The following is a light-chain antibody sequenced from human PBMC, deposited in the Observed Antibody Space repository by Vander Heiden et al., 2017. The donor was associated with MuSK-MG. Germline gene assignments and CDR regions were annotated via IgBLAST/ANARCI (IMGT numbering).Light chain of an antibody. CDR1: QSVSSSY. J-gene: IGKJ4*01. V-gene: IGKV3-20*01. CDR3: QQEGSSPLT. Sequence: EIVLTQSPGTLSLSPGERATLSCRASQSVSSSYLAWYQQKPGQAPRLLIYGASSRATGIPDRFSGSGSGTDFTLTISRLEPEDFAVYYCQQEGSSPLTFGGGTKVDIK. CDR2: GAS.